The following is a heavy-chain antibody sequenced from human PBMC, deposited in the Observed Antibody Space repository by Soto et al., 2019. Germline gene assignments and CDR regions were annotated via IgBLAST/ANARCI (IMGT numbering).Heavy chain of an antibody. J-gene: IGHJ4*02. D-gene: IGHD4-4*01. Sequence: GGSLRLSCAASGFTFSNGWMNWVRQAPGKGLEWVGHIKSKSDGGTADYAAPVKGRFTISRDDSKSTVFLEMNSVTTEDTAFYYCVTSSPFDLCGQGTLVTVSS. V-gene: IGHV3-15*07. CDR2: IKSKSDGGTA. CDR1: GFTFSNGW. CDR3: VTSSPFDL.